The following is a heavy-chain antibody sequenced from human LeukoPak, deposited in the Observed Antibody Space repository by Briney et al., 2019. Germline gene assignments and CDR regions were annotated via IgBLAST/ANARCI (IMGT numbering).Heavy chain of an antibody. CDR3: ARDLDGQQLVRGY. Sequence: ASVKVSCKASGGTFSSYAISWVRQAAGQGREWMGWISAYNGNTNYAQKLQGRVTMTTDTSTSTAYMELRSLRSDDTAVYYCARDLDGQQLVRGYWGQGTLVTVSS. CDR1: GGTFSSYA. D-gene: IGHD6-13*01. V-gene: IGHV1-18*01. J-gene: IGHJ4*02. CDR2: ISAYNGNT.